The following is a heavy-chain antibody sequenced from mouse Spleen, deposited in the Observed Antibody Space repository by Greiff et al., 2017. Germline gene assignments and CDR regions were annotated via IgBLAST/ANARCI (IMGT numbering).Heavy chain of an antibody. CDR1: GFAFSSYD. J-gene: IGHJ2*01. Sequence: EVMLVESGGGLVKPGGSLKLSCAASGFAFSSYDMSWVRQTPEKRLEWVAYISSGGGSTYYPDTVKGRFTISRDNAKNTLYLQMSSLKSEDTAMYYCVRQRYGNFHFDYWGQGTTLTVSS. CDR2: ISSGGGST. V-gene: IGHV5-12-1*01. CDR3: VRQRYGNFHFDY. D-gene: IGHD2-10*02.